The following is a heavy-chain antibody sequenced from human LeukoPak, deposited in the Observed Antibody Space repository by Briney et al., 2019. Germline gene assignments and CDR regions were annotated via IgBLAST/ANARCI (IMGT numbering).Heavy chain of an antibody. J-gene: IGHJ4*02. D-gene: IGHD6-13*01. V-gene: IGHV4-59*01. CDR2: IYYSGST. Sequence: SETLSLTCAVYGGSFSGYYWSWIRQPPGKGLEWIGYIYYSGSTNYNPSLKSRVTISVDTPKNQFSLKLSSVTAADTAVYYCARGWLAAAGKPPRHFDYWGQGTLVTVSS. CDR1: GGSFSGYY. CDR3: ARGWLAAAGKPPRHFDY.